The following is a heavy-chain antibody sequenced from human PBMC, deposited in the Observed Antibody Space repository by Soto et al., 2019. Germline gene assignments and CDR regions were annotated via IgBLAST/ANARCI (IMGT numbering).Heavy chain of an antibody. Sequence: ASVKVSCKASGYTFTSYGISWVRQAPGQGLEWMGWISAYNGNTYYAQKLQGRVTMTTDTSTSTAYMELRSLRSDDTAVYYCARVGSGWYRGAFDIWGQGTMVTVSS. CDR1: GYTFTSYG. CDR3: ARVGSGWYRGAFDI. V-gene: IGHV1-18*01. D-gene: IGHD6-19*01. CDR2: ISAYNGNT. J-gene: IGHJ3*02.